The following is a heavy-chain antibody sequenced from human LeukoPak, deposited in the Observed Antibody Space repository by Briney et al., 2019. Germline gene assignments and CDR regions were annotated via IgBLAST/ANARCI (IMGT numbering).Heavy chain of an antibody. Sequence: PGGSLRLSCAASGFTFSSYWMSWVRQAPGKGLEWVSYISSSSSTIYYADSVKGRFTISRDNAKNSLYLQMNSLRDEDTAVYYCARDRSLWLARFNYYYGMDVWGQGTTVTVSS. V-gene: IGHV3-48*02. CDR2: ISSSSSTI. J-gene: IGHJ6*02. CDR1: GFTFSSYW. D-gene: IGHD6-19*01. CDR3: ARDRSLWLARFNYYYGMDV.